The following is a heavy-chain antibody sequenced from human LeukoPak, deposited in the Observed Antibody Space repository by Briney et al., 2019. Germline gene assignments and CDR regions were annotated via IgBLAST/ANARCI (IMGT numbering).Heavy chain of an antibody. CDR1: GFSVSSNY. J-gene: IGHJ4*02. CDR3: ARDRGEGTDY. D-gene: IGHD3-16*01. CDR2: IFSSGNT. V-gene: IGHV3-53*01. Sequence: GGSLRLSCAASGFSVSSNYMTWVRQAPGKGLDWVSVIFSSGNTYYADSVKGRFTISRDNSKNTLYLQMNSLGAEDTAVYYCARDRGEGTDYWGQGTLVTVSS.